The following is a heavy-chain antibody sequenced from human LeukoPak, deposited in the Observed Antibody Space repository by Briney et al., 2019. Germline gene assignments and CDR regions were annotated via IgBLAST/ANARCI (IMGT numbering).Heavy chain of an antibody. CDR1: GGSFSGYY. CDR3: ARLRDGYNWGDAFDI. J-gene: IGHJ3*02. Sequence: PSETLSLTCAVYGGSFSGYYWSWIRQPPGKGLEWIGEINHSGSTNYNPSLKSRVSISVDTSKNQSSLKLSSVTAADTAVYYCARLRDGYNWGDAFDIWGQGTMVTVSS. V-gene: IGHV4-34*01. D-gene: IGHD5-24*01. CDR2: INHSGST.